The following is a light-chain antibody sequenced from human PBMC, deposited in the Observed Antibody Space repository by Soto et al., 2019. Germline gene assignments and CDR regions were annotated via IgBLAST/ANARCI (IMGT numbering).Light chain of an antibody. CDR1: SSDVGGYNY. CDR2: DVS. CDR3: SSYTSSSTPYVV. Sequence: QSVLTQPASVSGSPGQSITISCTGTSSDVGGYNYVSWYQQHPGKAPKLMIYDVSNRHSGVSNRFSGSKSGNTATLTISGLQAEDEADYYCSSYTSSSTPYVVFGGGTKLTVL. V-gene: IGLV2-14*01. J-gene: IGLJ2*01.